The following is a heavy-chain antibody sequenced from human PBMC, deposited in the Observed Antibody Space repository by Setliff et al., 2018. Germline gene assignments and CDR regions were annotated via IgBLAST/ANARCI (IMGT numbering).Heavy chain of an antibody. V-gene: IGHV1-18*04. D-gene: IGHD3-9*01. Sequence: GASVKVSCKASGYMFKSYGINWMRQAPGQGFEWMGWISAYNDNTKSAQKFQGRITMTTDTTTSTAYMELRSLRFDDTAVYYCARDILLVEGVSVTGCWFDPWGQGALVTVSS. CDR1: GYMFKSYG. CDR2: ISAYNDNT. J-gene: IGHJ5*02. CDR3: ARDILLVEGVSVTGCWFDP.